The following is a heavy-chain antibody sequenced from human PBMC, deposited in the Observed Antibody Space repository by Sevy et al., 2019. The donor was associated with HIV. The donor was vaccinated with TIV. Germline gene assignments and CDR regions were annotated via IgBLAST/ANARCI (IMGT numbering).Heavy chain of an antibody. J-gene: IGHJ1*01. CDR3: ASILPAGVPAEYFQH. Sequence: GGSLRLSCAASGLTFSSYWMTWVRQAPGKGLEWVTNINQGGSQEYYVDSVKGRFTISRDNAKNSLYLQINSLRAEDTAVYYCASILPAGVPAEYFQHWGQGTLVTVSS. CDR1: GLTFSSYW. V-gene: IGHV3-7*01. CDR2: INQGGSQE. D-gene: IGHD2-2*01.